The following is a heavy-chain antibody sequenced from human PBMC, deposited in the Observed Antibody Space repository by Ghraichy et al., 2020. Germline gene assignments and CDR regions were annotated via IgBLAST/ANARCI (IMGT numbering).Heavy chain of an antibody. CDR2: INHSGST. Sequence: ASLNISCAVYGGSFSDYYWSWIRQPPGKGLEWIGEINHSGSTNYNPSLRSRVTISVDTSKNQFSLKLSSVTAADTAVYYCARRQEIAAAGTGGAFDYWGQGTLVTVSS. D-gene: IGHD6-13*01. J-gene: IGHJ4*02. CDR1: GGSFSDYY. CDR3: ARRQEIAAAGTGGAFDY. V-gene: IGHV4-34*01.